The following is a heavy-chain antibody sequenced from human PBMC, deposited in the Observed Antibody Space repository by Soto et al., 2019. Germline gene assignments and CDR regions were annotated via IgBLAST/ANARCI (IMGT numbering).Heavy chain of an antibody. D-gene: IGHD3-16*02. J-gene: IGHJ3*02. Sequence: AASVKVSCKASGYTFTSYDINWVRQATGQGLEWMGWMNPNSGNTGYAQKFQGRVTMTRNTSIGTAYMELSSLRSEDTAVYYCARGFSDCSSTSCSLYDYIWGSYRPPDLAFDIWGQGTMVTVSS. CDR1: GYTFTSYD. V-gene: IGHV1-8*01. CDR2: MNPNSGNT. CDR3: ARGFSDCSSTSCSLYDYIWGSYRPPDLAFDI.